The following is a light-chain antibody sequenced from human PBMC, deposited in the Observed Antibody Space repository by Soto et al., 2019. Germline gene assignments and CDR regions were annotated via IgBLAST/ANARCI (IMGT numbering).Light chain of an antibody. CDR2: IND. Sequence: QSVPTKPPSLSGTPGQRVTISCYGSSSSIGGNTVHWYQHLPGTAPKLLIYINDQRPSGVPARFSGSTSGTSASLAISVLQSDDEDHYYCETWDDSLNAAVFGGGTQLTVL. J-gene: IGLJ7*01. V-gene: IGLV1-44*01. CDR3: ETWDDSLNAAV. CDR1: SSSIGGNT.